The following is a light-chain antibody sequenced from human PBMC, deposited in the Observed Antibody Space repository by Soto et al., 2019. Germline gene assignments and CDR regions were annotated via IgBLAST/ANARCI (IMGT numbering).Light chain of an antibody. J-gene: IGKJ5*01. CDR2: GAS. Sequence: EILVTQSPSTLSLSPGGRATLSCRASQSVTSNYLAWYQQKPCQAPGLLISGASSRAAGISDKFNGSGSGTDFTLTISRLEPEEFVVYFCHHYGTCLIPFCQGTRLES. V-gene: IGKV3-20*01. CDR3: HHYGTCLIP. CDR1: QSVTSNY.